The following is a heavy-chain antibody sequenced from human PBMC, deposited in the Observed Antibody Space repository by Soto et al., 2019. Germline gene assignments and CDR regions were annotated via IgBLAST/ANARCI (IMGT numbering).Heavy chain of an antibody. CDR3: AKDTYSSSLYGMDV. D-gene: IGHD6-13*01. CDR1: RFTFSSYA. Sequence: EVQLLESGGGLVQPGGSLRLSCAASRFTFSSYAMSWVRQAPGKGLEWVSGLSGSGGSTYYADSVKGRFTISRDNSKNTAYLQMNSLRAEDTAVYYCAKDTYSSSLYGMDVWGQGTTVTVSS. J-gene: IGHJ6*02. V-gene: IGHV3-23*01. CDR2: LSGSGGST.